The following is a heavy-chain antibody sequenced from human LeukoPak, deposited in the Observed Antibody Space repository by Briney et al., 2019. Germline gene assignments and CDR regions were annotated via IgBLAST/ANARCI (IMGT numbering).Heavy chain of an antibody. J-gene: IGHJ4*02. CDR3: ARLATVVSPLRY. D-gene: IGHD4-23*01. V-gene: IGHV4-34*01. CDR2: IYYSGST. Sequence: SETLSLTCAVYGGSFSGYYWSWLRQPPGKGLEWIGSIYYSGSTYYNPSLKSRVTISVDTSKNQFSLKLSSVTAADTAVYYCARLATVVSPLRYWGQGTLVTVSS. CDR1: GGSFSGYY.